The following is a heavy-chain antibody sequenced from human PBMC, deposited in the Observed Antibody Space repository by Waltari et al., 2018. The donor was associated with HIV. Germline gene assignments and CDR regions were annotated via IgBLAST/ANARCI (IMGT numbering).Heavy chain of an antibody. J-gene: IGHJ4*02. Sequence: EVQLVQSGGGLIKPGGSLRLSCAASGFSVTNYWMPWVRQSPGKGLVWVSRINIDGRTIDYADSVKGRFTISRYSAKNTLSLQMNSLREEDTAVYYCSRDTFGEYDFWGQGALVTVSS. D-gene: IGHD3-3*01. CDR1: GFSVTNYW. CDR2: INIDGRTI. CDR3: SRDTFGEYDF. V-gene: IGHV3-74*01.